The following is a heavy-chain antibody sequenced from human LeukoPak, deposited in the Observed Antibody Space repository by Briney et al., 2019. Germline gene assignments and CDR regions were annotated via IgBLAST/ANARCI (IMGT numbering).Heavy chain of an antibody. J-gene: IGHJ4*02. D-gene: IGHD3-10*01. V-gene: IGHV3-74*01. Sequence: GGSLRLSCAASGFTFSDYWIHWVRQAPGKGLVWVSRINTDGSITNYADSVKGRFSISRDNAKNTLYLQMSSLRAEDTAVYYCSRDRGPRTGFMVREAYDYWGQGTLVTVSS. CDR1: GFTFSDYW. CDR2: INTDGSIT. CDR3: SRDRGPRTGFMVREAYDY.